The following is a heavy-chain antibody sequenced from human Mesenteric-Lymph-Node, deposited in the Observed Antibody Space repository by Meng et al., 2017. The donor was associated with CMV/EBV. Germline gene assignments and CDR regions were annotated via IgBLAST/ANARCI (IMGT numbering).Heavy chain of an antibody. CDR3: ARGSSYDILTGYFDY. D-gene: IGHD3-9*01. J-gene: IGHJ4*02. CDR2: INHSGST. CDR1: GGSFSGYY. Sequence: QVQLQQWGAGLFKPSEPLSVTCAVYGGSFSGYYWNWIRQSPEKGLEWIGEINHSGSTTYNPSFTSRIIISVDTSTNQISLSMSSVTAADTAVYYCARGSSYDILTGYFDYWGQGALVTVSS. V-gene: IGHV4-34*01.